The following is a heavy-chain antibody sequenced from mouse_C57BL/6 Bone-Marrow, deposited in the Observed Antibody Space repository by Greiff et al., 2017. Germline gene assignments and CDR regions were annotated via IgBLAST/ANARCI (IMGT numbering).Heavy chain of an antibody. D-gene: IGHD2-10*01. J-gene: IGHJ2*01. CDR3: TSSYYGFNY. CDR1: GYTFTGYW. CDR2: LFPGSGST. Sequence: QVQLQQSGAELMKPGASVKLSCKATGYTFTGYWIEWVKQRPGQGLEWIGKLFPGSGSTNYNETFKGKATFTANTASITAYMQLSSLTTEDSAIYYVTSSYYGFNYWGQGTTLTVSS. V-gene: IGHV1-9*01.